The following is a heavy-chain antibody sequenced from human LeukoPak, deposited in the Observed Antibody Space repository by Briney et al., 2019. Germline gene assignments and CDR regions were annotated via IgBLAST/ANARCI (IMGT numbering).Heavy chain of an antibody. J-gene: IGHJ4*02. Sequence: PSETLSLTCTVSGGSISSSSYYWGWIRQPPGKGLEWIGSIYYSGSTYYNPSLKSRVTISVDTSKNQFSLKLSSVTAADTAVYYCARGFAQQWLVLRDFDYWGQGTLVTVSS. CDR2: IYYSGST. CDR3: ARGFAQQWLVLRDFDY. CDR1: GGSISSSSYY. D-gene: IGHD6-19*01. V-gene: IGHV4-39*01.